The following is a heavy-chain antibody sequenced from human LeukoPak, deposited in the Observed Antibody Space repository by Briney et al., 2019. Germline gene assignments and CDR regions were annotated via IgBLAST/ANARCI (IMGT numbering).Heavy chain of an antibody. J-gene: IGHJ4*02. CDR3: ARLAPPYYYDSSGYDY. CDR2: IYYSGST. D-gene: IGHD3-22*01. Sequence: PSETLSLTCTVSGGSISSSSYYWGWIRQPPGKGLEWIGSIYYSGSTYYNPSLKSRVTISVGTSKNQFSLKLSSVTAADTAVYYCARLAPPYYYDSSGYDYWGQGTLVTVSS. V-gene: IGHV4-39*01. CDR1: GGSISSSSYY.